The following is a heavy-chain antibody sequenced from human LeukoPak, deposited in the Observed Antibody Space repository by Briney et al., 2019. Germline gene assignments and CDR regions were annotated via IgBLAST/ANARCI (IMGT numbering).Heavy chain of an antibody. J-gene: IGHJ4*02. CDR2: IYTSGST. CDR3: ARTYYYDRSGFYSGYYFDH. CDR1: GGSISSYY. D-gene: IGHD3-22*01. V-gene: IGHV4-4*07. Sequence: SETLSLTCTVSGGSISSYYWSWIRQPAGKGLEWIGRIYTSGSTNYNPSLKSRVTMSVDTSKNQFSLKLSSVTAADTAVYYCARTYYYDRSGFYSGYYFDHWGQGTLVTVSS.